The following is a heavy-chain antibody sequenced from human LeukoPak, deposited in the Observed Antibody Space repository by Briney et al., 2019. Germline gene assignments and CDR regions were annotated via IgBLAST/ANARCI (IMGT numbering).Heavy chain of an antibody. V-gene: IGHV1-69*05. D-gene: IGHD6-19*01. Sequence: ASVKVTCKASGDTFSSYAISWVRQAPGQGLEWMGGIIPIFGTANYAQNFQGRVTITRDTSASTAYMELSSLRFEDTAVYYCARDPWLVRGDYWGQGTLVTVSS. J-gene: IGHJ4*02. CDR2: IIPIFGTA. CDR1: GDTFSSYA. CDR3: ARDPWLVRGDY.